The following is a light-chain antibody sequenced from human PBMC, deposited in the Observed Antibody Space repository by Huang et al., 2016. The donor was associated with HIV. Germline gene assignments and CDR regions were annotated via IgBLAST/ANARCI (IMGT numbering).Light chain of an antibody. Sequence: IVVTQSPDSLAVSLGERAAINCKSSQSLLYRSNNNNYLAWYQQKPVQSPALLIYWASTRAPGVPDRFNGSGSGTDFTLTINSLQAEDVALYYCQQYFSTPLTFGGGTKVDIK. CDR3: QQYFSTPLT. CDR2: WAS. V-gene: IGKV4-1*01. J-gene: IGKJ4*01. CDR1: QSLLYRSNNNNY.